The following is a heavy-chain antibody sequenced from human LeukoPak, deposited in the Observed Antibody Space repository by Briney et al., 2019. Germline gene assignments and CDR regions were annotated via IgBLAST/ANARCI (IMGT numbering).Heavy chain of an antibody. J-gene: IGHJ4*02. CDR2: ISGNTFYT. V-gene: IGHV3-11*05. CDR1: AFPFSDYY. Sequence: PGGSLRLSCAAAAFPFSDYYMSWIRQAPGKGLEWVSYISGNTFYTNYADSVEGRFTISRDNAKNSLYLQMNSLRADDTAVYYCVRDGAAAGPDRADFDYWGQGTLVTVSS. D-gene: IGHD6-13*01. CDR3: VRDGAAAGPDRADFDY.